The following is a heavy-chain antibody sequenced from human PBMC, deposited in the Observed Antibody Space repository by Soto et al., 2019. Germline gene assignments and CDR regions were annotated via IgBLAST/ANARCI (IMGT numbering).Heavy chain of an antibody. CDR1: GYSFTSYW. J-gene: IGHJ6*02. Sequence: HGESLKIPCKGSGYSFTSYWIGWVRQMTGKGLEWMGIIYPGDSDTRYSPSFQGQVTISADKSISTAYLQWSSLKASDTAMYYCARIPDCTNGVCYFLDYYYGMDVWGQGTTVTVSS. CDR2: IYPGDSDT. D-gene: IGHD2-8*01. V-gene: IGHV5-51*01. CDR3: ARIPDCTNGVCYFLDYYYGMDV.